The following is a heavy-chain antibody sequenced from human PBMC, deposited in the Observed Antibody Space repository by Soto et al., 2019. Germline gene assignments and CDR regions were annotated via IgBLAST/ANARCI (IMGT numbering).Heavy chain of an antibody. CDR2: IYHSGTT. Sequence: KPSETLSLTCAVSGGSISSGGYSWSWIRQPPGKGLEWIGYIYHSGTTYYNPSLKRRATISVDTSKNQFSLKLSSVTAADTAVYYCAHGIYFDYWGQGTLVTVSS. V-gene: IGHV4-30-2*01. CDR3: AHGIYFDY. D-gene: IGHD5-12*01. CDR1: GGSISSGGYS. J-gene: IGHJ4*02.